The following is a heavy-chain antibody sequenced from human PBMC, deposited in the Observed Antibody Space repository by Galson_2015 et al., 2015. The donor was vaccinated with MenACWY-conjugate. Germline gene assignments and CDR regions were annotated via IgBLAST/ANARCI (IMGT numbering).Heavy chain of an antibody. CDR2: ISYDGSNE. CDR1: GFTFRRFG. CDR3: AKDWSVPYSPIPYYFYMDV. V-gene: IGHV3-30*18. D-gene: IGHD6-13*01. Sequence: SLRLSCAASGFTFRRFGMHWVRQAPGKGLEWMAVISYDGSNESYADSVKGRFTISRDNSKNTLYLQMNSLRADDTAVYYCAKDWSVPYSPIPYYFYMDVWGKGTTVTVPS. J-gene: IGHJ6*03.